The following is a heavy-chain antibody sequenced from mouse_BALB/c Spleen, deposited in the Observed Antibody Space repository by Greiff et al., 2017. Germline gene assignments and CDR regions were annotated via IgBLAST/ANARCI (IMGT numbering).Heavy chain of an antibody. V-gene: IGHV2-6-7*01. CDR3: ATIYYYGSSSFAY. J-gene: IGHJ3*01. CDR1: GFSLTGYG. Sequence: VKLVESGPGLVAPSQSLSITCTVSGFSLTGYGVNWVRQPPGKGLEWLGMIWGDGSTDYNSALKSRLSISKDNSKSQVFLKMNSLQTDDTARYYCATIYYYGSSSFAYWGQGTLVTVSA. CDR2: IWGDGST. D-gene: IGHD1-1*01.